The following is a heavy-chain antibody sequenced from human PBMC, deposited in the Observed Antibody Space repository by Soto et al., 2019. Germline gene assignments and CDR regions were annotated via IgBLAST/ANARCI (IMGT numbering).Heavy chain of an antibody. CDR1: GFTFSSYW. Sequence: GWSLRLSCAASGFTFSSYWMSWVRQAPGKGLEWVANIKQDGSEKYYVDSVKGRFTISRDNAKNPLYLQMNSLRAEDTAVYYCARVYSSSWYSGNYYYYMDVWGKGTTVTVSS. CDR3: ARVYSSSWYSGNYYYYMDV. D-gene: IGHD6-13*01. J-gene: IGHJ6*03. CDR2: IKQDGSEK. V-gene: IGHV3-7*04.